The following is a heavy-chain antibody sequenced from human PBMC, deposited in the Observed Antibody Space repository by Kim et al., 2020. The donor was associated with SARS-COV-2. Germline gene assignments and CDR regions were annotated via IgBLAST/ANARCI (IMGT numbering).Heavy chain of an antibody. D-gene: IGHD3-10*01. Sequence: ASVKVSCKASGYTFTSYAMHWVRQAPGQRLEWMGWINAGNGNTKYSQKFQGRVTITRDTSASTAYMELSSLRSEDTAVYYCARAGDWPNGMDVWGQGTTVTVSS. V-gene: IGHV1-3*01. CDR1: GYTFTSYA. CDR3: ARAGDWPNGMDV. J-gene: IGHJ6*02. CDR2: INAGNGNT.